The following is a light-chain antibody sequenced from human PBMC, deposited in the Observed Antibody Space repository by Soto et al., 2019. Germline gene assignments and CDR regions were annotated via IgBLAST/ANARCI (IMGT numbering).Light chain of an antibody. CDR3: QQYNKWPLT. Sequence: EIVMTQSPATLSVSPGERATLSCRASQSVSSNLAWYQQKPAQAPSLLIYGVSTRATGIPVMFSGSGSGTDFTITISSLQSEYFAVYYCQQYNKWPLTFGGGTEVEI. CDR1: QSVSSN. J-gene: IGKJ4*01. CDR2: GVS. V-gene: IGKV3-15*01.